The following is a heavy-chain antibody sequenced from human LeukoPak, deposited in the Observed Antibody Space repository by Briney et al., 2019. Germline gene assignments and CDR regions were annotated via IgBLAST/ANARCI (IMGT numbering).Heavy chain of an antibody. J-gene: IGHJ5*02. CDR1: GFSFSNYW. Sequence: GGPLRLSCAASGFSFSNYWMHWVRQPPGKGLVWVSRIKSDGSTTSYADSVKGRFTISSDNAKNTMYLKMHSLRAEDTAVYYCARRRAVGGFDPWGQGTLVTVSS. D-gene: IGHD1-26*01. CDR2: IKSDGSTT. V-gene: IGHV3-74*01. CDR3: ARRRAVGGFDP.